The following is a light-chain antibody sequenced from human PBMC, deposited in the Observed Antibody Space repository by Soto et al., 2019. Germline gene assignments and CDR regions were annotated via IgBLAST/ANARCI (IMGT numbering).Light chain of an antibody. CDR2: EAS. J-gene: IGKJ5*01. V-gene: IGKV3-11*01. CDR1: QTVSSS. Sequence: EIVLTQSTATLSLSPGERTTLSCTASQTVSSSLAWYQQKPGQAPRLLIYEASNRATGIPARFSGSGSGADFTLTISRLEPEDFAVYYCQQRSNWITFGQGTRLEIK. CDR3: QQRSNWIT.